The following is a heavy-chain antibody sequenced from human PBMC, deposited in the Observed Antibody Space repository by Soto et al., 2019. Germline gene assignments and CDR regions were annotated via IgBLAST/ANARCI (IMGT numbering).Heavy chain of an antibody. J-gene: IGHJ4*02. CDR3: ARGVSAGGDY. CDR2: MEPSTGRT. CDR1: GYSFTSLD. Sequence: ASVKVSCKASGYSFTSLDINWVRQTAGQGLEWMGWMEPSTGRTGYAQKFQGRVTTTRDTTINTAYMELTTLTSDDTAFYYCARGVSAGGDYWGQGTLVTVSS. V-gene: IGHV1-8*01. D-gene: IGHD1-26*01.